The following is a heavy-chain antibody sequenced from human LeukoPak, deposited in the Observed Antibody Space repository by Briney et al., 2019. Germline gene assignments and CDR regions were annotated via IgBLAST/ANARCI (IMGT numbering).Heavy chain of an antibody. CDR1: GGSFSGYY. CDR2: INHSGST. V-gene: IGHV4-34*01. D-gene: IGHD2-15*01. J-gene: IGHJ1*01. CDR3: ARGLSCGGGSCYGNFQH. Sequence: SETLSLTCAVYGGSFSGYYWSWIRQPPGKGLEWIGEINHSGSTNYNPSLKSRVTISVDTSKNQFSLKLSSVTAADTAVYYCARGLSCGGGSCYGNFQHWGQGTLVTVSS.